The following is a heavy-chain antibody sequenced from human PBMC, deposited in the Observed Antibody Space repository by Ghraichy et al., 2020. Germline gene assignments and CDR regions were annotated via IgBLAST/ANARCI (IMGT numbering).Heavy chain of an antibody. Sequence: GGSLRLSCAASGFTFSDYYMSWIRQAPGKGLEWVSYIGSSSSYTNYADSVKGRFTISRDNAKKSLYLQMNSLRAEDTAVYYCARGNNYGSGVAVLWGQGTLVTVSS. CDR1: GFTFSDYY. D-gene: IGHD3-10*01. V-gene: IGHV3-11*06. CDR3: ARGNNYGSGVAVL. J-gene: IGHJ4*02. CDR2: IGSSSSYT.